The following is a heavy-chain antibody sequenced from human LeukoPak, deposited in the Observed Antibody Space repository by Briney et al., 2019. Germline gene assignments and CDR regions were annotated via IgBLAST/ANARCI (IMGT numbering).Heavy chain of an antibody. CDR1: GGSISRYY. CDR3: ARVGLTSGYYWWFDP. J-gene: IGHJ5*02. D-gene: IGHD3-9*01. CDR2: RYYIGST. V-gene: IGHV4-59*01. Sequence: PSETLSLTCTVSGGSISRYYWSWIRQPPGKGLEWIGYRYYIGSTDYNPSLKSRATISVDTSKNQFSLKLNSVTAADTAVYYCARVGLTSGYYWWFDPWGQGTLVTVSS.